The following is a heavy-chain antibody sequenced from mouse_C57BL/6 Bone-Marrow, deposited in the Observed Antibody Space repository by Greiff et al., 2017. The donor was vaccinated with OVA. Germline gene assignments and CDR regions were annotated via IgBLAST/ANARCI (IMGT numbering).Heavy chain of an antibody. D-gene: IGHD2-3*01. Sequence: VQLKESGPELVKPGASVKISFKASGYSFTGYYMHWVKQSHGNILDWIGYIYPYNGVSSYNQKFKGKATLTVDKSSSTAYMELRSLTSEDSAVYYCARRGLLSHFDYWGQGTTLTVSS. CDR1: GYSFTGYY. V-gene: IGHV1-31*01. CDR2: IYPYNGVS. J-gene: IGHJ2*01. CDR3: ARRGLLSHFDY.